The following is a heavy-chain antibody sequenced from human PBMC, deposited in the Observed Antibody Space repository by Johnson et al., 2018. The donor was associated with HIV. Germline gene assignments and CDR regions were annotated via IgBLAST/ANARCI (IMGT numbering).Heavy chain of an antibody. CDR1: EFIFSSYW. V-gene: IGHV3-7*02. CDR2: INQDGSEK. CDR3: ASGEDYGGNYGAFDI. J-gene: IGHJ3*02. D-gene: IGHD4-23*01. Sequence: VQLVESGGGLVQPGGSLRLSCVVSEFIFSSYWMSWVRQAPGKGLEWVANINQDGSEKYYVDSTKGRFTISRDNAKNTMYLQMNSLRAEDTAVYYCASGEDYGGNYGAFDIWGQGTMVTVSS.